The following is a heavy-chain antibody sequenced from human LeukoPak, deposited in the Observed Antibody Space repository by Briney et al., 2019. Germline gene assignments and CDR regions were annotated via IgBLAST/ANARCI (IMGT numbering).Heavy chain of an antibody. Sequence: SVKVSCKASGGTFSSYAISWVRQAPGQGLEWMGGIIPIFGIANYAQKFQGRVTITADESTSTAYMELSSLRSEDTAVYCCARSIAAAGTLDYWGQGTLVTVSS. V-gene: IGHV1-69*13. D-gene: IGHD6-13*01. CDR2: IIPIFGIA. CDR3: ARSIAAAGTLDY. CDR1: GGTFSSYA. J-gene: IGHJ4*02.